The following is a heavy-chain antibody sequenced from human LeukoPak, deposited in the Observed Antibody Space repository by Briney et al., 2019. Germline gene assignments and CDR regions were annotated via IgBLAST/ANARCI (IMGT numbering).Heavy chain of an antibody. D-gene: IGHD1-20*01. CDR1: GGTFSSYA. Sequence: SVKVSCKASGGTFSSYAISWVRQAPGQGLEWMGRIIPILGIANYAQKFQGRVTITADKSTSTAYMELSSLRSEDTAVYYCARLDNWNYYYYGMDVWGQGTTVTVSS. J-gene: IGHJ6*02. CDR3: ARLDNWNYYYYGMDV. CDR2: IIPILGIA. V-gene: IGHV1-69*04.